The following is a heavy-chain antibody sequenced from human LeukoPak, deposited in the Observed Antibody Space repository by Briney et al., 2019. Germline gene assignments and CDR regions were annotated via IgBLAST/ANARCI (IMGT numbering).Heavy chain of an antibody. Sequence: AGGSLRLSCAASGFTFSSYAMSWVRQAPGKGLEWVSTISGSGGSTYYADSVKGRFTISRDNSKNTLHLQMNSLRAEDTAVYYCAKSAYYDSSGFYREYYFDYWGQGTLVTVPS. CDR2: ISGSGGST. D-gene: IGHD3-22*01. V-gene: IGHV3-23*01. CDR1: GFTFSSYA. J-gene: IGHJ4*02. CDR3: AKSAYYDSSGFYREYYFDY.